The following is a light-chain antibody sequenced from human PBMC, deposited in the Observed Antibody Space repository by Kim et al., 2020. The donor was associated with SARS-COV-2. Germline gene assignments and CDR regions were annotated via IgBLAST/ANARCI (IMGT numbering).Light chain of an antibody. CDR1: NIGSKG. V-gene: IGLV3-21*04. CDR2: SDN. J-gene: IGLJ3*02. Sequence: SYELTQPPSVSVAPGKTARITCGGNNIGSKGVHWYQQKPGQAPVLVIYSDNDRPSGIPERFSGPKSGNTATLTISRVEAGDEAAYYCQAWDSSNASRVFG. CDR3: QAWDSSNASRV.